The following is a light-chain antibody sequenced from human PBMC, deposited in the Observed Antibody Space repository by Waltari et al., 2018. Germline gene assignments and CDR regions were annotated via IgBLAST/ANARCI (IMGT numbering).Light chain of an antibody. CDR1: QSVGTN. Sequence: EIVLTQSPATLSVSPGDIVTLSCRASQSVGTNLAWYQHSPGRAPRLLVYRASTRASYIPARFSASGSGTEFTLSISTLQSEDSAVFYCQQYNDWPRTFGQGTKVEIK. V-gene: IGKV3D-15*01. CDR3: QQYNDWPRT. CDR2: RAS. J-gene: IGKJ1*01.